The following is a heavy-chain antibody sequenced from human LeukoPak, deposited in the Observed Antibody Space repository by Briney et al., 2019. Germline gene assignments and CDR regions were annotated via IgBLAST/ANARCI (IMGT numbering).Heavy chain of an antibody. D-gene: IGHD3-16*01. CDR1: GFTFSSYS. V-gene: IGHV3-21*01. CDR2: IDSSSSYI. Sequence: GGSLRLSCAASGFTFSSYSMNWVRQAPGKGLEWVSSIDSSSSYIYYADSVKGRCTISRDNAKNSLYLQMNSLRAEDTAVYYCARGLRTWRAEMGVCDYWGQGTLVTVSS. J-gene: IGHJ4*02. CDR3: ARGLRTWRAEMGVCDY.